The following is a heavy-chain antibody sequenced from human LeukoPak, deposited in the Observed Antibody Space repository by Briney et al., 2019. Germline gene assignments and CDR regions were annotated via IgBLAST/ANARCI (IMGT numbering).Heavy chain of an antibody. J-gene: IGHJ4*02. D-gene: IGHD1-26*01. V-gene: IGHV3-23*01. CDR1: GFTVSSNY. Sequence: GGSLRLSCAASGFTVSSNYMGWVRQAPGKGLEWVSAISGSGDSTYYADSVKGRFTISRDNSKNTLYLQMNSLRAEDTAIYYCAKVGIVGATKTYFDQWGQGTLVTVSS. CDR2: ISGSGDST. CDR3: AKVGIVGATKTYFDQ.